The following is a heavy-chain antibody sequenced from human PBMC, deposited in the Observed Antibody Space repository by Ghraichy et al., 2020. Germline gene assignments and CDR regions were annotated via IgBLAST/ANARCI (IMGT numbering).Heavy chain of an antibody. CDR2: ISGSGGST. CDR3: ARWDTAMAKHYYFDY. CDR1: GFTFSSYA. Sequence: GGSLRLSCAASGFTFSSYAMSWVRQAPGKGLEWVSAISGSGGSTYYADSVKGRFTISRDNSKNTLYLQMNSLRAEDTAVYYCARWDTAMAKHYYFDYWGQGTLVTVSS. D-gene: IGHD5-18*01. J-gene: IGHJ4*02. V-gene: IGHV3-23*01.